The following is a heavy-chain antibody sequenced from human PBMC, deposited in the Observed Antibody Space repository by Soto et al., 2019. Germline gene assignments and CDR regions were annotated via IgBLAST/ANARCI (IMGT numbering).Heavy chain of an antibody. D-gene: IGHD2-21*02. Sequence: SETLSLTCIVSGVSVTIYTWSWVRHPANKGLEWIGGVFSSVSATYSPSLKSRVRISMDTPENRISLKLDSVTAADAGVYYCTRDGMTTGDTWGPGTLVTVSS. CDR1: GVSVTIYT. J-gene: IGHJ4*02. CDR3: TRDGMTTGDT. CDR2: VFSSVSA. V-gene: IGHV4-4*07.